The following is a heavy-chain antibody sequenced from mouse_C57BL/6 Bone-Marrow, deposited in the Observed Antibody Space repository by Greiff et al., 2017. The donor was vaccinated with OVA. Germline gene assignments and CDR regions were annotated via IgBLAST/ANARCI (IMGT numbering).Heavy chain of an antibody. CDR2: IWWDDDK. J-gene: IGHJ3*01. D-gene: IGHD1-1*01. CDR1: GFSLSTFGMG. Sequence: LKESGPGILQPSQTLSLTCSFSGFSLSTFGMGVGWIRQPSGKGLEWLAHIWWDDDKYYNPALKSRLTISKDTSKNQVFLKIANVDTADTATDYCARMEVYYYGSSLAYWGQGTLVTVSA. V-gene: IGHV8-8*01. CDR3: ARMEVYYYGSSLAY.